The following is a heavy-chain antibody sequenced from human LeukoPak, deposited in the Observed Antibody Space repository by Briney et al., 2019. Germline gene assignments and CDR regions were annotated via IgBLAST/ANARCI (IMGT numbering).Heavy chain of an antibody. CDR1: GDSVSSHY. J-gene: IGHJ4*02. V-gene: IGHV4-59*06. CDR2: IYYSGST. Sequence: SETLSLTCNVSGDSVSSHYWSWIRQHPGRGLGWIGCIYYSGSTYYNPSLKSRVTISVDTSKNQFSLKLSSVTAADTAVYYCARDYYVGNPAYYFDYWGQGTLVTVSS. D-gene: IGHD4-23*01. CDR3: ARDYYVGNPAYYFDY.